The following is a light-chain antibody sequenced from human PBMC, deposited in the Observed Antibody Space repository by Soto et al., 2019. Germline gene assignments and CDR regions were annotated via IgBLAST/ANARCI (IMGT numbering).Light chain of an antibody. CDR2: RNH. CDR3: AAWDDSLRAVV. V-gene: IGLV1-44*01. CDR1: RSNIGTYA. J-gene: IGLJ2*01. Sequence: QSVLTQSPSASATPGQRVTISCSGGRSNIGTYAVNWYQQLPGTAPTLLIFRNHQRPSGVPDRFSSSKSGTSASLAISGPQSEDEADYYCAAWDDSLRAVVFGGGTQLTVL.